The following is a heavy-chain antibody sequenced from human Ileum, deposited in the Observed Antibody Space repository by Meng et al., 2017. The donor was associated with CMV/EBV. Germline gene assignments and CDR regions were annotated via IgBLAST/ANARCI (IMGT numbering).Heavy chain of an antibody. J-gene: IGHJ5*02. V-gene: IGHV1-2*02. Sequence: SVKVSCKPSGYTFIDYYIHWVRQAPGQGLEWMGWINPNSGATTDAQKFQGRVTMTRDTSISTAYMELSRLSVDDTAVYYCARDEWERYNWFDPWGQGTLVTVSS. D-gene: IGHD1-26*01. CDR3: ARDEWERYNWFDP. CDR2: INPNSGAT. CDR1: GYTFIDYY.